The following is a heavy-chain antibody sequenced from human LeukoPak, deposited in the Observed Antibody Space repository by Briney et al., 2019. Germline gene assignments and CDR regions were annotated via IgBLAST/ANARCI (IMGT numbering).Heavy chain of an antibody. D-gene: IGHD6-13*01. Sequence: GASVKVSCKASGYTFTGYYMHWVRQAPGQGLEWMGRINPNSGGTNYAQKFQGRVTMTRDTSISTAYVELSRLRSDDTAVYYCARGFLSSSWYYFDYWGQGTLVTVSS. CDR1: GYTFTGYY. CDR3: ARGFLSSSWYYFDY. CDR2: INPNSGGT. V-gene: IGHV1-2*06. J-gene: IGHJ4*02.